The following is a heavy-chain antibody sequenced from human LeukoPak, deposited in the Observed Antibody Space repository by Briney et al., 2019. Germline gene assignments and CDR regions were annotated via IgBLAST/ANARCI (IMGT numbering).Heavy chain of an antibody. V-gene: IGHV4-39*07. Sequence: SETLSLTCTVSGGSISSSSYYWGWIRQPPGKGLEWIGSIYYSGSTYYNPSLKSRVTISVDTSKNQFSLKLSSVTAADTAVYYCARVKRRAIVGATTFAGWFDPWGQGTLVTVSS. CDR2: IYYSGST. CDR1: GGSISSSSYY. CDR3: ARVKRRAIVGATTFAGWFDP. D-gene: IGHD1-26*01. J-gene: IGHJ5*02.